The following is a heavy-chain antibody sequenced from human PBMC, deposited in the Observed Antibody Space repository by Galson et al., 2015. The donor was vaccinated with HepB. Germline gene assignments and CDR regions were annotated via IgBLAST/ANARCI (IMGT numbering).Heavy chain of an antibody. D-gene: IGHD4-11*01. Sequence: SLRLSCAASGFTVTTSYMTWARQTPGKGLEWVSIIYSGGGTYYADSVKGRFTISRDKTNNTLYLQMNSLRPEDTAVFYCARVAVTTPQGFYRGMDVWGQGTTVTVSS. V-gene: IGHV3-66*01. CDR1: GFTVTTSY. J-gene: IGHJ6*02. CDR2: IYSGGGT. CDR3: ARVAVTTPQGFYRGMDV.